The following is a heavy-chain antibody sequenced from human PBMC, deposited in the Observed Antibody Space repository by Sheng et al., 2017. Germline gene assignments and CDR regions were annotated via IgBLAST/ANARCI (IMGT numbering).Heavy chain of an antibody. CDR3: ARENWGVDY. CDR2: VSYDGNKK. V-gene: IGHV3-30*03. J-gene: IGHJ4*02. Sequence: QVQLVESGGGVVQPGRSLRLSCSVSGFIFSDYGMHWVRQTPGKGLEWVAVVSYDGNKKYYADSVKGRFTISRDNSDNTLYLQMDSLNPEDTAVYYCARENWGVDYWGQGALVTVSS. D-gene: IGHD3-16*01. CDR1: GFIFSDYG.